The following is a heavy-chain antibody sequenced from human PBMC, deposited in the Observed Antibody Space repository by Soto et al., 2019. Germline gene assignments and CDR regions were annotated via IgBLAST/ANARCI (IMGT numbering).Heavy chain of an antibody. Sequence: SETLSLTCTVSGGSISSYYWSWIRQPPGKGLEWIGYIYYSGSTNYNPSLKSRVTISVDTSKNQFSLKLSSVTAADTAVYYCARQGIAAAGTFWFDPWGQGTLVTVSS. V-gene: IGHV4-59*08. CDR2: IYYSGST. CDR1: GGSISSYY. J-gene: IGHJ5*02. CDR3: ARQGIAAAGTFWFDP. D-gene: IGHD6-13*01.